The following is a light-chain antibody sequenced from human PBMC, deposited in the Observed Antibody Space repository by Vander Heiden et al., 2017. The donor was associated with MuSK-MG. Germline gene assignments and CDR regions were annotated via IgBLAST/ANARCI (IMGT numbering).Light chain of an antibody. Sequence: SYVLTQPPSVSVAPGKTARITCGGNNIGSKSVHWYQQKPGQAPVLVIYYDSDRPSGIPERFSGSNSGNTATLTISRVEAGDEADYYCQVWDSSSDPVYVFGTGTKVTVL. CDR3: QVWDSSSDPVYV. J-gene: IGLJ1*01. V-gene: IGLV3-21*04. CDR1: NIGSKS. CDR2: YDS.